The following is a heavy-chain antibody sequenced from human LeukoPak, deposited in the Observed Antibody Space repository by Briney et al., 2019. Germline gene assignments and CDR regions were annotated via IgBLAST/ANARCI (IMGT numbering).Heavy chain of an antibody. CDR2: ISSSSSTI. D-gene: IGHD5-12*01. CDR3: ARDSGHYYYYMDV. CDR1: RFTFSSYS. V-gene: IGHV3-48*01. J-gene: IGHJ6*03. Sequence: GGSLRLSCAASRFTFSSYSMNWVRQAPGKGLEWVSYISSSSSTIYYADSVKGRFTISRDNAKNSLYLQMNSLRAEDTAVYYCARDSGHYYYYMDVWGKGTTVTVSS.